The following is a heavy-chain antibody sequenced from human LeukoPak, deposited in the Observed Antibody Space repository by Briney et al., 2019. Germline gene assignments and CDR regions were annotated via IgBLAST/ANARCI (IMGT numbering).Heavy chain of an antibody. V-gene: IGHV3-48*03. CDR3: AREEVHYYYGMDV. CDR2: ISSSGSTI. Sequence: GGSLRLSCAASGFTFSSSEMNWVRQAPGKGLEWVSYISSSGSTIYYADSVKGRFTISRGNAKNSLYLQMNSLRAEDTAVYYCAREEVHYYYGMDVWGQGTTVTVPS. J-gene: IGHJ6*02. CDR1: GFTFSSSE.